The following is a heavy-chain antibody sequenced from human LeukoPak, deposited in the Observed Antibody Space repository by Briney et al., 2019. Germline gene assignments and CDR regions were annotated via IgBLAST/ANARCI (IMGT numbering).Heavy chain of an antibody. CDR2: INAGNGNT. CDR1: GYTFTSYA. D-gene: IGHD7-27*01. V-gene: IGHV1-3*03. J-gene: IGHJ4*02. Sequence: HRASVKVSCKASGYTFTSYAMHWVRQAPGQRLEWMGWINAGNGNTKYSQEFQGRVTITRDTSASTAYMELSSLRAEDMAVYYCARGLVGRLGIVGSYFDYWGQGTLVTVSS. CDR3: ARGLVGRLGIVGSYFDY.